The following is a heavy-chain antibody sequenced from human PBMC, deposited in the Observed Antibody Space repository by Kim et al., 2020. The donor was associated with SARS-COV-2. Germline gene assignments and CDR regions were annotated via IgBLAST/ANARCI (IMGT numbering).Heavy chain of an antibody. D-gene: IGHD2-8*02. CDR1: GFTFSDHW. Sequence: GGSLRLSCAASGFTFSDHWMNWVRQAPGKGLEWVANIKRYGSEENYVDSVKGRFTISRDNARNSLFLQMSRLRAEDTAVYYCTTGHCAAPCSWGLGT. V-gene: IGHV3-7*01. CDR3: TTGHCAAPCS. J-gene: IGHJ3*01. CDR2: IKRYGSEE.